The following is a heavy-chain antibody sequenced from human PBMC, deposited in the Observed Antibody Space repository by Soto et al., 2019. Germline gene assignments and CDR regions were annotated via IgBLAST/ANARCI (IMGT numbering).Heavy chain of an antibody. Sequence: GESLKISCKGSGYSFTSYWIGWVRQMPGKGLEWMGIIYPGDSDTRYSPSFQGQVTISADKSISTAYLQWSSLKASDTAMYYCARAPRYCSSTSCPWFDPWGQGTLVTVSS. CDR3: ARAPRYCSSTSCPWFDP. D-gene: IGHD2-2*01. CDR2: IYPGDSDT. CDR1: GYSFTSYW. V-gene: IGHV5-51*01. J-gene: IGHJ5*02.